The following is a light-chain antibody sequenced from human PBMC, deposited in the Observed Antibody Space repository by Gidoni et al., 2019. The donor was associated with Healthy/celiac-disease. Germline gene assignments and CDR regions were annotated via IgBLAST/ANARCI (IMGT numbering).Light chain of an antibody. CDR3: QQSYSTPRT. V-gene: IGKV1-39*01. J-gene: IGKJ1*01. Sequence: DIQMTQSPSSLSASVGDRVTITCRASQSISSYLNWYQQKPGKAPKLLIYAASSLQSGVPSRFSGSGSGTDFTLTISSLQPEDFATYYCQQSYSTPRTXGXET. CDR1: QSISSY. CDR2: AAS.